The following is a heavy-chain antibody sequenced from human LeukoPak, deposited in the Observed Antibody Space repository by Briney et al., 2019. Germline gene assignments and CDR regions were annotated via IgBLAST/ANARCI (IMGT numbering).Heavy chain of an antibody. D-gene: IGHD3-22*01. Sequence: GGSLRLSYAASGFTFSSYGMHWVRQAPGKGLEWVAVIWYDGSNKYYADSVKGRFTISRDNSKNTLYLQMNSLRAEDTAVYYCARDLRYYDSSGYSRVPLDYWGQGTLVTVSS. CDR3: ARDLRYYDSSGYSRVPLDY. CDR2: IWYDGSNK. CDR1: GFTFSSYG. V-gene: IGHV3-33*01. J-gene: IGHJ4*02.